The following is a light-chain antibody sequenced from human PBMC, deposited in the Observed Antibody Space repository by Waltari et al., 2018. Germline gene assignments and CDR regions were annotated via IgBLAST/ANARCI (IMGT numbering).Light chain of an antibody. CDR1: SSNFGAGYD. Sequence: QSVLTQPPSMSGAPGQKVTIPCTGGSSNFGAGYDVHWYQQFPGTSPKLLIFGNTNRPSGVPGRFSGSRSGTSASLAIAGLQSEDEAVYSCQSFDSSLSASVFGGGTKLTVL. CDR2: GNT. CDR3: QSFDSSLSASV. V-gene: IGLV1-40*01. J-gene: IGLJ2*01.